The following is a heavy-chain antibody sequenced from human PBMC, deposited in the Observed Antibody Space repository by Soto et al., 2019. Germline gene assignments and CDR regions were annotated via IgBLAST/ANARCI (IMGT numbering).Heavy chain of an antibody. D-gene: IGHD6-13*01. Sequence: QVQLVESGGGVVQPGRSLRLSCAASGFTFSSYGMHWVRQAPGKGLEWVAVISHVGSNKYYTDSVKGRFTISRDNSKNTLYLQMNSLRAEDTAVYYCAKDRRGSWSFDYWGQGTLVTVSS. CDR1: GFTFSSYG. J-gene: IGHJ4*02. CDR3: AKDRRGSWSFDY. V-gene: IGHV3-30*18. CDR2: ISHVGSNK.